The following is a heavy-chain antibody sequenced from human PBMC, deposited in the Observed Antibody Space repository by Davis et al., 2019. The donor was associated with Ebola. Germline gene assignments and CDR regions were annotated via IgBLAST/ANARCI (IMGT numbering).Heavy chain of an antibody. CDR1: GGSISSSSYY. D-gene: IGHD3-10*01. J-gene: IGHJ4*02. V-gene: IGHV4-39*01. CDR3: ARRGSRGFDY. CDR2: IYYSGST. Sequence: MPGGSLRLSCTVSGGSISSSSYYWGWIRQPPGKGLEWIGSIYYSGSTYYNPSLKSRVTISVDTSKNQFSLKLSSVTAADTAVYYCARRGSRGFDYWGQGTLVTVSS.